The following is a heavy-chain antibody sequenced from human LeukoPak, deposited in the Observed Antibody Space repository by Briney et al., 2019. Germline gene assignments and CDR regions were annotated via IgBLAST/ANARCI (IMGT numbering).Heavy chain of an antibody. Sequence: SETLSLTCTVSGGSISSGGYYWSWIRQPPGTGLEWIGYIYHSGSTYYNPSLKSRVTISVDRSKNQFSLKLSSVTAADTAVYYCARVDSSDAYYFDYWGQGTLVTVSS. CDR3: ARVDSSDAYYFDY. V-gene: IGHV4-30-2*01. CDR1: GGSISSGGYY. CDR2: IYHSGST. J-gene: IGHJ4*02. D-gene: IGHD3-22*01.